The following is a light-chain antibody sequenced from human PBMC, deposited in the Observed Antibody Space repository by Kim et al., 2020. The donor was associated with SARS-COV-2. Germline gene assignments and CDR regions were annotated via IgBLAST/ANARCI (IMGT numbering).Light chain of an antibody. J-gene: IGLJ3*02. CDR2: DVS. V-gene: IGLV2-14*03. Sequence: GQWITISCTGNSSDVGGYNYVSWYQQHPGKAPKLMIYDVSNRPSGVSNRFSGSKSGNTASLTISGLQAEDEADYYCSSYTSSSTWVFGGGTQLTVL. CDR3: SSYTSSSTWV. CDR1: SSDVGGYNY.